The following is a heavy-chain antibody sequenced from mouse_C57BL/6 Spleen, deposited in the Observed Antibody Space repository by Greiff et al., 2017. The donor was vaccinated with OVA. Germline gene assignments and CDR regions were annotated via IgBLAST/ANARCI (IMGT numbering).Heavy chain of an antibody. CDR1: GYTFTSYW. Sequence: QVQLQQSGAELVKPGASVKLSCKASGYTFTSYWMHWVKQRPGQGLEWIGMIHPNSGSTNYNEKFKSKATLTVDKSSSTAYMQLSSLTSEDSAVYYCATSSGYTWFAYWGQGTLVTVSA. D-gene: IGHD3-2*02. CDR3: ATSSGYTWFAY. CDR2: IHPNSGST. J-gene: IGHJ3*01. V-gene: IGHV1-64*01.